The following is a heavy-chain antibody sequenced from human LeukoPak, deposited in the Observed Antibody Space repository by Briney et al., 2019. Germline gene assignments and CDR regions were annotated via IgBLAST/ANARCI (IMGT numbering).Heavy chain of an antibody. V-gene: IGHV3-21*01. D-gene: IGHD2-15*01. J-gene: IGHJ4*02. CDR3: AKCSGGSYYHSDDY. CDR2: ISSSGSYR. CDR1: GFTFSSYS. Sequence: GGSLRLSCAASGFTFSSYSMNWVRQAPGKGLEWVSSISSSGSYRYYADSVKGRFTISRDNAKKSLYLQMSSLRAEDTAVYYCAKCSGGSYYHSDDYWGQGTLVTVSS.